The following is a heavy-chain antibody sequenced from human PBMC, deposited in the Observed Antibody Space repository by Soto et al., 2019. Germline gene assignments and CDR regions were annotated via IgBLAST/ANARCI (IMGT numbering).Heavy chain of an antibody. CDR3: ARDKAFIAAAGRTNRFDP. Sequence: ASVKVSCEASGYTFTSYGISCVRQAPGQGLEWMGWISGYNGHTSYAQKLQGRVTMTTDTSTSTTHMELRSLRSDDTAVYYCARDKAFIAAAGRTNRFDPWGQGTLVTVSS. CDR1: GYTFTSYG. CDR2: ISGYNGHT. D-gene: IGHD6-13*01. J-gene: IGHJ5*02. V-gene: IGHV1-18*01.